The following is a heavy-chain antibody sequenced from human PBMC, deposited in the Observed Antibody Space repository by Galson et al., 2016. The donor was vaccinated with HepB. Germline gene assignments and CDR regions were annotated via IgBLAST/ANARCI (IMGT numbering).Heavy chain of an antibody. CDR3: ARHKGASFDA. J-gene: IGHJ5*02. D-gene: IGHD4/OR15-4a*01. CDR2: VFYTGVT. CDR1: GDSFINYY. V-gene: IGHV4-59*08. Sequence: ETLSLTCTVSGDSFINYYWSWIRQPPGKRLEWIGYVFYTGVTNYNPSFKSRLTISLDTSRNQFSLSLNSMTASDTAVYYCARHKGASFDAWGQGQLVTVSS.